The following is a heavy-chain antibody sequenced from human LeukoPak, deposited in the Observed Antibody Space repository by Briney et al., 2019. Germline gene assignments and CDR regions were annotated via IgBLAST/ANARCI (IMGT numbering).Heavy chain of an antibody. CDR2: ISAYNGNT. CDR1: GYTFTSYG. D-gene: IGHD3-22*01. Sequence: SVKVSCKASGYTFTSYGISWVRQAPGQGLEWMGWISAYNGNTNYAQKLQDIVTMTTDSSTSTAYMELRSLRSDDTAAYYCARDFSRYYYDSSGYHYFDYWGQGTLVTVSS. J-gene: IGHJ4*02. V-gene: IGHV1-18*01. CDR3: ARDFSRYYYDSSGYHYFDY.